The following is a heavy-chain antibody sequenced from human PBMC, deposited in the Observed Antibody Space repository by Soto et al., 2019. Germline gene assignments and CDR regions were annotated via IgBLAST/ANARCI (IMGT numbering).Heavy chain of an antibody. V-gene: IGHV1-2*02. CDR2: INPNSVGT. J-gene: IGHJ3*02. D-gene: IGHD3-10*01. Sequence: ASVKVSCKASGYTFTGHYMHWVRHAPGQGLEWMGWINPNSVGTNYAQKFQGSVTMTRDTSISTAYMELSRLRFEDTAVYYCAREPMVRAAHGFDIWGQGTMVTVSS. CDR3: AREPMVRAAHGFDI. CDR1: GYTFTGHY.